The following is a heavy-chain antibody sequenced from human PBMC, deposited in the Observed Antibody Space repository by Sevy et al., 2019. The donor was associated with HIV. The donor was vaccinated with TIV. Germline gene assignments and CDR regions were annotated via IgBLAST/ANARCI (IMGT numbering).Heavy chain of an antibody. CDR1: GFTFGDYA. CDR2: IRSKAYGGTT. D-gene: IGHD3-22*01. CDR3: TRAREITMIVVVITTYAFDI. Sequence: GGSLRLSCTASGFTFGDYAMSWFRQAPGKGLEWVGFIRSKAYGGTTEYAASVKGRFTISRDDSKSIAYLQMNSLKTQDTAVYYCTRAREITMIVVVITTYAFDIWGQGTMVTVSS. V-gene: IGHV3-49*03. J-gene: IGHJ3*02.